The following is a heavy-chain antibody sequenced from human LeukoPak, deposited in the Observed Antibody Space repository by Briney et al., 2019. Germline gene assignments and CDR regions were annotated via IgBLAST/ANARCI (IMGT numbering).Heavy chain of an antibody. CDR2: IYSGGVT. V-gene: IGHV3-53*01. CDR3: ARGLRYSTGWFYFDY. D-gene: IGHD6-19*01. Sequence: PGGSLRLSRAASGFTAASEYMSWVRQAPGKGGEWFSVIYSGGVTYYADSVKGRFTSSRDNSKNTVYLQMNSLRAEDTAVYYCARGLRYSTGWFYFDYWGQGSLVTVSS. CDR1: GFTAASEY. J-gene: IGHJ4*02.